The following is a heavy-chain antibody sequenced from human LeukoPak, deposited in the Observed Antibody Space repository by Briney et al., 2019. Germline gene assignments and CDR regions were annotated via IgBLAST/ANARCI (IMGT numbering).Heavy chain of an antibody. CDR1: GFTFSSYA. CDR3: ARDREVVIAS. J-gene: IGHJ4*02. D-gene: IGHD2-21*01. Sequence: GGSLRLSCAASGFTFSSYAMHWVRQAPGKGLEWVAVISYDGSNKYYADSVKGRFTISRDNSKNTLYLQMNSLRAEDTAVYYCARDREVVIASWGQGTLVTVSS. CDR2: ISYDGSNK. V-gene: IGHV3-30-3*01.